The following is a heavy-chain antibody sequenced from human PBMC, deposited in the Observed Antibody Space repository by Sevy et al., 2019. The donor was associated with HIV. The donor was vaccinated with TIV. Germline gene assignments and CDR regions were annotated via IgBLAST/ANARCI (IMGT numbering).Heavy chain of an antibody. CDR1: GGSISSSSYY. CDR3: ARHAVDFDAFDI. V-gene: IGHV4-39*01. D-gene: IGHD3-9*01. J-gene: IGHJ3*02. Sequence: SETLSLTCTVSGGSISSSSYYWGWIRQPPGKGLEWIGSIHYSGSTYYNPSLKSRVTISVDTSKNQFSLKLSSVTAADTVVYYCARHAVDFDAFDIWGQGTMVTVSS. CDR2: IHYSGST.